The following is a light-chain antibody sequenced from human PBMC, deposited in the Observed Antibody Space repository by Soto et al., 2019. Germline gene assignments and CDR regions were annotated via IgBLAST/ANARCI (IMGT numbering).Light chain of an antibody. Sequence: EIMLTQSPGTLSLSPGERATLSCRASQSVRTKLAWYQQKAGQAPRLLIYGASTRATGIPDRFSGSGSGTDFTLTISRLEPEDFAVYSCQQYGSSPTFGQGTKVDI. J-gene: IGKJ1*01. CDR1: QSVRTK. CDR3: QQYGSSPT. V-gene: IGKV3-20*01. CDR2: GAS.